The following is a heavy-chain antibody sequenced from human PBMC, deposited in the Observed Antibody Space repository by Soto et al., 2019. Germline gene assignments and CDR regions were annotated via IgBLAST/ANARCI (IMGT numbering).Heavy chain of an antibody. CDR2: IIPIFGTA. D-gene: IGHD6-13*01. CDR1: GGTFSSYA. CDR3: ARERSSSWQLKRYYFDY. Sequence: SVKVSCKASGGTFSSYAISWVRQAPGQGLEWMGGIIPIFGTANYAQKFQGRVTITADESTSTAYMELSSLRSEDTAVYYCARERSSSWQLKRYYFDYWGQGTLVTVSS. J-gene: IGHJ4*02. V-gene: IGHV1-69*13.